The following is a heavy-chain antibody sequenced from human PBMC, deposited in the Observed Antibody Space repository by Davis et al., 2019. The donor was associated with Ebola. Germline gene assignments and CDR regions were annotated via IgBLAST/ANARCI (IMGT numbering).Heavy chain of an antibody. J-gene: IGHJ3*01. CDR3: ITRTAVTDVHAFDV. CDR2: IKSKTDGGTI. D-gene: IGHD6-19*01. Sequence: PGGSLRLSCAASGFTFSNAWMSWVRQAPGKGREWVGRIKSKTDGGTIDYAAPVKGRFTISRDDSKNTLFLQMDSLKTEDTAVYHCITRTAVTDVHAFDVWGQGTMVAVSP. CDR1: GFTFSNAW. V-gene: IGHV3-15*01.